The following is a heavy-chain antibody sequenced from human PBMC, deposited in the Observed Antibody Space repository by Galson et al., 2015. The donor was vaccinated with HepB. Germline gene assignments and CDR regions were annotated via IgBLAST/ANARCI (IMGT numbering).Heavy chain of an antibody. Sequence: LRLSCAASGFTFSSYGMHWVRQAPGKGLEWVAVIWYDGSNKYYADSVKGRFTISRDNSKNTLYLQMNSLRAEDTAVYYCARPHDYGDYWDAFDIWGQGTMVTVSS. CDR1: GFTFSSYG. V-gene: IGHV3-33*01. CDR2: IWYDGSNK. CDR3: ARPHDYGDYWDAFDI. J-gene: IGHJ3*02. D-gene: IGHD4-17*01.